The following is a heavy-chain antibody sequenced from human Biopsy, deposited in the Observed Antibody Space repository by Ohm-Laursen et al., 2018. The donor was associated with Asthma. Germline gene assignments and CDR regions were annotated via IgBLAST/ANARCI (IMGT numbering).Heavy chain of an antibody. D-gene: IGHD6-13*01. Sequence: ATVKISCKTSGYTFIGCHIHWMRQAPGQGLEWMGRINPNSGGTNYAQKFQGRVTMTRDTSISTAYMEVSRLRSDDTAVYYCARGQKSAGDRWFDPWGQGTLVTVSS. J-gene: IGHJ5*02. CDR2: INPNSGGT. CDR1: GYTFIGCH. V-gene: IGHV1-2*06. CDR3: ARGQKSAGDRWFDP.